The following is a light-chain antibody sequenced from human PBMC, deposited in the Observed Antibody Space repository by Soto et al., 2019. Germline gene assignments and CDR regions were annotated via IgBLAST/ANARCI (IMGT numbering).Light chain of an antibody. J-gene: IGKJ1*01. CDR2: GAS. V-gene: IGKV3-15*01. CDR3: QQYNNWYRT. Sequence: EIVLTQSPATLSLSPGERATLSCRASQSVSSYLAWYQQKPGQAPRLLIYGASTRATGIPARFSGSGSGTEFTLTISSLQSEDFAVYYCQQYNNWYRTFGQGTKVEIK. CDR1: QSVSSY.